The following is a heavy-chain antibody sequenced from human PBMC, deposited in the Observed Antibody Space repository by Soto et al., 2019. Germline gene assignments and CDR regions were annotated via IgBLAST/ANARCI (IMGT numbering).Heavy chain of an antibody. Sequence: PSETLSLTCTVSGGSISSSSYYWGWIRQPPGKGLEWIGSIYYSGSTYYNPSLKSRVTISVDTSKNQFSLKLSSVTAADTAVYYCARHRGIVVVVAAIFNYGMDVWGQGTTVT. V-gene: IGHV4-39*01. J-gene: IGHJ6*02. CDR1: GGSISSSSYY. D-gene: IGHD2-15*01. CDR2: IYYSGST. CDR3: ARHRGIVVVVAAIFNYGMDV.